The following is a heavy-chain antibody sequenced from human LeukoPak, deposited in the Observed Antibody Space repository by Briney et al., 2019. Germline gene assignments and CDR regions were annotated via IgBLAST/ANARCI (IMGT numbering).Heavy chain of an antibody. CDR1: GGSISSYY. Sequence: PSETLSLTCTVPGGSISSYYWSWIRQPPGKGLEWIGYIYYSGSTNYNPSLKSRVTISVDTSKNQFSLKLSSVTAADTAVYYCARTPYSGSYSWFDPWGQGTLVTVSS. D-gene: IGHD1-26*01. J-gene: IGHJ5*02. CDR3: ARTPYSGSYSWFDP. V-gene: IGHV4-59*01. CDR2: IYYSGST.